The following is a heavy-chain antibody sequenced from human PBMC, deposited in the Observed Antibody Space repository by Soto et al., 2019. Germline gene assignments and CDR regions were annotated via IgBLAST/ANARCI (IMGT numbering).Heavy chain of an antibody. CDR2: IIPMFGTS. J-gene: IGHJ6*02. CDR1: GGTFSNYA. V-gene: IGHV1-69*13. CDR3: ARGVRTGFYGMDV. Sequence: PSVKVSCKASGGTFSNYAVSWVRQAPGQGLEWVGGIIPMFGTSNYAQNFQGRVSITADESTSTAYMELSSLRSEDTAVYYCARGVRTGFYGMDVWGQGTTVTVSS. D-gene: IGHD3-10*01.